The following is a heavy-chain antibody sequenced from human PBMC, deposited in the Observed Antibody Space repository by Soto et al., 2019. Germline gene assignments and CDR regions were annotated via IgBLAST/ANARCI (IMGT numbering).Heavy chain of an antibody. CDR1: GGSFSSFG. CDR2: IIPVFGRP. CDR3: AREVSGYNL. J-gene: IGHJ1*01. V-gene: IGHV1-69*13. D-gene: IGHD5-12*01. Sequence: GASVKVSCKASGGSFSSFGISWVRQAPGQGLEWMGGIIPVFGRPNYAQRFRGRLTITADESTNTVYLELIDLRSEDTAVYYCAREVSGYNLWGQCTQGTISS.